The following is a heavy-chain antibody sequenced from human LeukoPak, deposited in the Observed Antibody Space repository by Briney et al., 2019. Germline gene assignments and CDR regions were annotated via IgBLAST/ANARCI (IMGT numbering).Heavy chain of an antibody. Sequence: PGGSLRLSCAASGFPFNAYWTTWVRQAPGKGLEWVANIRQDGDTKYYVDSVKGRFTISRDNAMNSLYLQMSSLRAEDTAIYYCARSLPYGTTWYGRSDFWGQGTLVTVSS. D-gene: IGHD6-13*01. J-gene: IGHJ4*02. CDR3: ARSLPYGTTWYGRSDF. V-gene: IGHV3-7*03. CDR1: GFPFNAYW. CDR2: IRQDGDTK.